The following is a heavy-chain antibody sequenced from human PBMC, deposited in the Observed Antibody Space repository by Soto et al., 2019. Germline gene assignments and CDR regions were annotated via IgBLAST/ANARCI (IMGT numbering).Heavy chain of an antibody. CDR3: ARPGAPTDTVVYDF. D-gene: IGHD5-18*01. J-gene: IGHJ4*02. Sequence: GESLKISCKASGYSFANYWIGWVCQKPGKGLEWMGVIYPGDSETTYSPSFEGQVIISVDRSRGTAFLEWSSLKASDTAMYYCARPGAPTDTVVYDFWGQGTQVTVS. CDR2: IYPGDSET. V-gene: IGHV5-51*01. CDR1: GYSFANYW.